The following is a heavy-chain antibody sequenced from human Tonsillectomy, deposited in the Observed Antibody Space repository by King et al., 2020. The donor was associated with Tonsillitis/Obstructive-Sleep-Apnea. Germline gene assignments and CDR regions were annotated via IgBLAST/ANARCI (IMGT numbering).Heavy chain of an antibody. CDR3: ARGGGYYYMDV. Sequence: QLQESGPGLVKPSETLSLTCTVSGDSISSYYWSWLRHPPGKGLEWIGYIYYSGSTNYNPSLKSRVTISIDTSKNQLSLKLSSVTAADTAVYYCARGGGYYYMDVWGKGTTVTVSS. CDR1: GDSISSYY. V-gene: IGHV4-59*08. CDR2: IYYSGST. D-gene: IGHD2-15*01. J-gene: IGHJ6*03.